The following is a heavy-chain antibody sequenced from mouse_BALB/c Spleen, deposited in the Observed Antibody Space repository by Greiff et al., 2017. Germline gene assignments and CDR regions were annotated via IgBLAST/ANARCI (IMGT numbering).Heavy chain of an antibody. J-gene: IGHJ3*01. V-gene: IGHV3-6*02. Sequence: EVQVVESGPGLVKPSQSLSLTCSVTGYSITSGYYWNWIRQFPGNKLEWMGYISYDGSNNYNPSLKNRISITRDTSKNQFFLKLNSVTTEDTATYYCARSYGYDDGGGFAYWGQGTLVTVSA. CDR1: GYSITSGYY. CDR2: ISYDGSN. D-gene: IGHD2-2*01. CDR3: ARSYGYDDGGGFAY.